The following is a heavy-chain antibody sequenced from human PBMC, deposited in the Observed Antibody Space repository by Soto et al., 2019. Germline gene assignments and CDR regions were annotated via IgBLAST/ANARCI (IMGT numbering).Heavy chain of an antibody. CDR2: IHYSGST. J-gene: IGHJ4*02. CDR3: ARGPTTEKVDS. CDR1: GDSISSYY. V-gene: IGHV4-59*08. Sequence: SETLSLTCTVSGDSISSYYWSWIRQPPGKGLEWIGYIHYSGSTNYNPSLKSRVTISVDTSKNQFSLALTSVTAADTAMYYCARGPTTEKVDSWGQGILVTVSS.